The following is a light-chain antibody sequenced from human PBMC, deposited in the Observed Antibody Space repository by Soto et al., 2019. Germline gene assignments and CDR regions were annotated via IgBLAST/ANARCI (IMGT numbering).Light chain of an antibody. Sequence: EIVMTQSPGTLSVSPGERATLSCRASQSVSSNLAWYQQKPGQAPRLLIYGASTRATGIPARFSGSGSGTDFTLTISSLQSEDFAIYYCQQYNNWPPVTFSQGTKVEIK. J-gene: IGKJ1*01. V-gene: IGKV3-15*01. CDR2: GAS. CDR1: QSVSSN. CDR3: QQYNNWPPVT.